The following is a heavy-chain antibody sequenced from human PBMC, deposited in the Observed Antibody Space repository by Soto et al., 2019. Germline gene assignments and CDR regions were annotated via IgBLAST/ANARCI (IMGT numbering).Heavy chain of an antibody. J-gene: IGHJ6*02. Sequence: QVQLGQSGAEVKKPGSSVKVSCKTSGGTFSTSAISWVRQAPGQGLEWVGGIMPVFPTPDYAQNFQGRVTITADDSTTTAYLELTSLRADDTAVYYCARDKDRLQLGGNYYYILDVWGQGTAITVSS. D-gene: IGHD1-1*01. CDR3: ARDKDRLQLGGNYYYILDV. CDR2: IMPVFPTP. CDR1: GGTFSTSA. V-gene: IGHV1-69*12.